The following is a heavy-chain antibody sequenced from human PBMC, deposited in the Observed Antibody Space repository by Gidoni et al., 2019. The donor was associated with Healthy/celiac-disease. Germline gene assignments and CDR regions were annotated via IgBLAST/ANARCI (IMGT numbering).Heavy chain of an antibody. CDR3: AREMWDYDSSGYWAY. CDR2: ISAYNGNT. V-gene: IGHV1-18*01. J-gene: IGHJ4*02. D-gene: IGHD3-22*01. CDR1: GYTFTSYG. Sequence: QVQLVQSGAEVTKPGASVKVSCKASGYTFTSYGISWVRQAPGQGLEWMGWISAYNGNTNYAQKLQGRVTMTTDTSTSTAYMELRSLRSDDTAVYYCAREMWDYDSSGYWAYWGQGTLVTVSS.